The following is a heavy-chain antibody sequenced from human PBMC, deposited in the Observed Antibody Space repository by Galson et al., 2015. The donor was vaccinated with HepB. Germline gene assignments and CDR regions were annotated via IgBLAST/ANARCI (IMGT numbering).Heavy chain of an antibody. Sequence: SLRLSCAASGFTFSSYAMHWVRQAPGKGLEYVSAISSKGGSTYYADSVKGRFTISRDNSKNTLYLQMSSLRAEDTAVYYCVKDSDYYDSSGYYGLGAWGQGTLVTVSS. CDR2: ISSKGGST. CDR1: GFTFSSYA. V-gene: IGHV3-64D*06. CDR3: VKDSDYYDSSGYYGLGA. D-gene: IGHD3-22*01. J-gene: IGHJ5*02.